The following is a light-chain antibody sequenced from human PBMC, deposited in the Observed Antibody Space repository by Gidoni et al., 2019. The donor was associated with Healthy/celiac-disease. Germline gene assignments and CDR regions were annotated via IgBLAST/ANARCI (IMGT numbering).Light chain of an antibody. CDR2: KAS. Sequence: VEVTQSPSTLSASVGDRVTITCRASQSISSWLAWYQQKPGKAPKLLIYKASSLESGVTSRFSGSGSGTEFTLTNSSLQPDDFATYYCQQYNSYPYTFGQGTKLEIK. CDR1: QSISSW. J-gene: IGKJ2*01. CDR3: QQYNSYPYT. V-gene: IGKV1-5*03.